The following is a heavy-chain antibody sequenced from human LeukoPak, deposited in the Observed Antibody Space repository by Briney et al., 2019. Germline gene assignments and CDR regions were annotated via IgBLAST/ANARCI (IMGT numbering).Heavy chain of an antibody. J-gene: IGHJ3*02. D-gene: IGHD2-21*02. V-gene: IGHV4-61*02. CDR1: GDSISSGSYY. CDR2: IYTSGSTINNPSLKNT. Sequence: SETLSLTCTVSGDSISSGSYYWTWIRQPAGKGLEWIGRIYTSGSTINNPSLKNTNYNPSLKSRLTMSVDRSKNQFSLKMTSVTAADTAMYYCARDTALWTFDIWGQGTMVTVSS. CDR3: ARDTALWTFDI.